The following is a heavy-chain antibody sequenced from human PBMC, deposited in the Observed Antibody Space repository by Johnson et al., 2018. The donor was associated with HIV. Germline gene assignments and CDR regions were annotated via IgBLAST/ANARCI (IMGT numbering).Heavy chain of an antibody. J-gene: IGHJ3*02. CDR2: IKYDESEK. Sequence: VQLVESGGGLVQPGGSLRLSCTASGFTFTTYWMAWVRQAPEKGLEWVANIKYDESEKYYVGSVRGRFTISRDNAKNSLYLDMSSLRDEDTAVYFCARNRPYYYGTGWDAFDIWGQGTVVTVSS. CDR3: ARNRPYYYGTGWDAFDI. V-gene: IGHV3-7*05. D-gene: IGHD3-10*01. CDR1: GFTFTTYW.